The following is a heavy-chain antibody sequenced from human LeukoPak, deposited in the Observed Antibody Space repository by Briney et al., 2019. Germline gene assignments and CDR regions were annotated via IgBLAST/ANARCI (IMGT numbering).Heavy chain of an antibody. V-gene: IGHV3-48*01. D-gene: IGHD3-3*01. CDR2: VRGRSDTT. J-gene: IGHJ3*02. CDR1: GFTFTMFS. CDR3: ARTYDFGIGPPGDAFDN. Sequence: GGSLRLSCAASGFTFTMFSMNWLRQAPGKGLEWIAFVRGRSDTTYYADSVQGRFTISRDNAEDSVYLQMNSLRVEDTAVYYCARTYDFGIGPPGDAFDNWGQGTLVTVFS.